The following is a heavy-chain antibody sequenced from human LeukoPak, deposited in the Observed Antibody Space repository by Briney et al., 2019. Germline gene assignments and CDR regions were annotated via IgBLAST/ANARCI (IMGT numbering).Heavy chain of an antibody. D-gene: IGHD3-22*01. CDR2: INPNSGGT. J-gene: IGHJ4*02. V-gene: IGHV1-2*02. CDR3: FSDDSSGNFDT. CDR1: GYTFTGYY. Sequence: ASVKVSCKASGYTFTGYYIHWVRQAPGQGLEWMGWINPNSGGTNYAQKFQGRVTMTRDTSISTAYMELSGLTSDDTSVYYCFSDDSSGNFDTWGQGTLVTVSS.